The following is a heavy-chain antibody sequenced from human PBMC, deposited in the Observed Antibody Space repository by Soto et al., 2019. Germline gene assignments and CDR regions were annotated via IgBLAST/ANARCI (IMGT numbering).Heavy chain of an antibody. CDR1: GYTFTSYG. V-gene: IGHV1-18*01. CDR2: ISAYNGNT. Sequence: QGQLVQSGSEVKKPWASVKVSCKASGYTFTSYGISWLRQAPGQGLEWMGWISAYNGNTNYAQKLQCRVTMTTDTFTSTGYMELRRLRSDDTDVYDCAKDAGVAGELYYWVQGTRVPVSS. J-gene: IGHJ4*02. CDR3: AKDAGVAGELYY. D-gene: IGHD3-3*01.